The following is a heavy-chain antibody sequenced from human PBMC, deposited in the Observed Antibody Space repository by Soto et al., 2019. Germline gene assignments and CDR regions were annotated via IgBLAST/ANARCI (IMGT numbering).Heavy chain of an antibody. CDR1: GGSVSTGVHY. CDR2: ISYSGRT. J-gene: IGHJ2*01. CDR3: ARGYYSSWYWFYR. D-gene: IGHD6-13*01. V-gene: IGHV4-61*08. Sequence: QVQLQESGPGLVKPSETLSLTCTVSVSGGSVSTGVHYWSWIRQPPGKGLEWIGYISYSGRTNYNPYLKSRVTISVDTSKNQFSLKLTSVAAADTDVYYCARGYYSSWYWFYRWGRGTLVNGSS.